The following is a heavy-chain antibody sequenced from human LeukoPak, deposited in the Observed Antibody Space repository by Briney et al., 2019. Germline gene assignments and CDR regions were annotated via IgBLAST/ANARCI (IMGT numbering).Heavy chain of an antibody. CDR2: INPNSGGT. D-gene: IGHD3-16*01. CDR3: ATPRYDYVWGSNLGVSFDY. V-gene: IGHV1-2*02. CDR1: GYTFTGYY. Sequence: ASVKVSCKASGYTFTGYYMHWVRQAPGQGLEWMGWINPNSGGTNYAQKFQGRVTMTRDTSISTAYMELSRLRSDDTAVYYCATPRYDYVWGSNLGVSFDYWGQGTLVTVSS. J-gene: IGHJ4*02.